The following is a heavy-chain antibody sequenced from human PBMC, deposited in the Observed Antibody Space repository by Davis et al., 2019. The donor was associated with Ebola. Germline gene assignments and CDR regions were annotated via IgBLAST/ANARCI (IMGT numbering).Heavy chain of an antibody. CDR3: ASIVTTIQGLAAPADI. Sequence: GESLKISCAASGFSFSSYAMHWLRQAPGKGLEWVAVISYDGSNKYYADSVKGRFTTSRDNIKNTLYLQMNSLRTGDTAVYYCASIVTTIQGLAAPADIWGQGTMVTVSS. CDR1: GFSFSSYA. V-gene: IGHV3-30-3*01. J-gene: IGHJ3*02. CDR2: ISYDGSNK. D-gene: IGHD5-12*01.